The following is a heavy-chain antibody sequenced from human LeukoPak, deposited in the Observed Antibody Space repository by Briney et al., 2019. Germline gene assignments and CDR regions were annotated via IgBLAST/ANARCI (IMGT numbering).Heavy chain of an antibody. J-gene: IGHJ4*02. Sequence: GGSLRLSCAASGFTFSSYGMHWGRQAPGKGLEWVAVISYDGSNKYYADSVKGRFTISRDNSKNTLYLQMNSLRAEDTDVYYCAKEGFDIAATGFDYWGQGTLVTVSS. CDR2: ISYDGSNK. CDR3: AKEGFDIAATGFDY. D-gene: IGHD6-13*01. V-gene: IGHV3-30*18. CDR1: GFTFSSYG.